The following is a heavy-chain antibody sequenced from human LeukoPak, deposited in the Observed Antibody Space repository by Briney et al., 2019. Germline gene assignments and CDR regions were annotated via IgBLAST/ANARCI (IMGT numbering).Heavy chain of an antibody. CDR1: GLNFNKYD. CDR3: AKGGWLDD. Sequence: PGGSLRLSCAASGLNFNKYDMTWARRAPGKGLEWGTTLTGRSDKTFYTDSVKGRFITSRDNSKDTLYLQMNSLRAEDTALYYCAKGGWLDDLGQGALVTVSS. J-gene: IGHJ4*02. D-gene: IGHD6-19*01. CDR2: LTGRSDKT. V-gene: IGHV3-23*01.